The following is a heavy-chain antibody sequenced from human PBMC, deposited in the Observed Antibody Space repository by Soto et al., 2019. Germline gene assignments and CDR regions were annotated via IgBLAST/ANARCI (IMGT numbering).Heavy chain of an antibody. D-gene: IGHD3-10*01. Sequence: GGSLRLSCSASGFTFSSSAMGWVRQAPGKGLEWVSTIKEDGSAQHYVDSLKGRFTISRDNAKNTLYLQMNSLRADDTAVYYCANTVVRGLGTTVTVSS. CDR1: GFTFSSSA. CDR3: ANTVV. V-gene: IGHV3-7*05. J-gene: IGHJ6*01. CDR2: IKEDGSAQ.